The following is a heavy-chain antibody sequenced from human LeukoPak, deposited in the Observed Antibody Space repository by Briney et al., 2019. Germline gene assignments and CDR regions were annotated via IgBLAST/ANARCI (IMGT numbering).Heavy chain of an antibody. D-gene: IGHD1-14*01. V-gene: IGHV3-66*01. CDR3: ARAPGFIDY. Sequence: PGGSLRLSCAASGFTFSSYEMNWVRQAPGKGLEWVSFIYSDGSTYYADSVQGRFTLSRDNSKNTLYLQMNSLRAEDTAVYYCARAPGFIDYWGQGTLVTVSS. CDR2: IYSDGST. CDR1: GFTFSSYE. J-gene: IGHJ4*02.